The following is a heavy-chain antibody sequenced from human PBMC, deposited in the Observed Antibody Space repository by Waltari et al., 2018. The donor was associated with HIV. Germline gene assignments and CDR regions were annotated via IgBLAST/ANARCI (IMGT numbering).Heavy chain of an antibody. CDR1: GFTFSNHG. V-gene: IGHV3-33*05. J-gene: IGHJ6*02. CDR2: LSYDGSDK. CDR3: ARRGVLTYYYTMDV. D-gene: IGHD3-10*01. Sequence: QVQLVESGGGVVPPGRCLRLSCAASGFTFSNHGMHWLRQAPGKGLAWVAVLSYDGSDKYYADSVRGRFTISRDNSKNTLYLQMNNLRAEDTAVYFCARRGVLTYYYTMDVWGQGTTVTVSS.